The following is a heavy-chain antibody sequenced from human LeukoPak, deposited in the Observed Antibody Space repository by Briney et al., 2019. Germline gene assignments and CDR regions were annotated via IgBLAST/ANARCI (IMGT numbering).Heavy chain of an antibody. Sequence: ASVKVSCKASGYTFTSYYMHWVRQAPGQGLEWMGIINPSGGSTSYAQKFQGRVTMTRDTSTSTVYMELSSLRSEDTAVYYCARDCGRYFDWLFGRRGDAFDIWGQGTMVTVSS. D-gene: IGHD3-9*01. CDR2: INPSGGST. CDR1: GYTFTSYY. V-gene: IGHV1-46*01. J-gene: IGHJ3*02. CDR3: ARDCGRYFDWLFGRRGDAFDI.